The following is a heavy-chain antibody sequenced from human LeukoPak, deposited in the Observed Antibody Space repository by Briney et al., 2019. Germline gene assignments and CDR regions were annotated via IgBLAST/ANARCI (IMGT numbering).Heavy chain of an antibody. CDR2: INPNSGGT. CDR1: GYTFTGYY. CDR3: ATVTSSSWGNWFDP. D-gene: IGHD6-13*01. V-gene: IGHV1-2*02. Sequence: ASVKVSCKASGYTFTGYYMHWVRQAPGQGLEWMGWINPNSGGTNYAQKFQGRVTMTRDTSISTAYMELSRLRSDDTAVHHCATVTSSSWGNWFDPWGQGTLVTVSS. J-gene: IGHJ5*02.